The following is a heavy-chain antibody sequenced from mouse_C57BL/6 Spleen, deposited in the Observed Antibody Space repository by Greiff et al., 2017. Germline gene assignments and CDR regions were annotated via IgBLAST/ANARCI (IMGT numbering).Heavy chain of an antibody. J-gene: IGHJ1*03. D-gene: IGHD1-1*01. CDR1: GYTFTEYS. CDR3: ARDGYYYGRSPYWDFEG. CDR2: IYPGSGSI. Sequence: QVQLKQSGAELVKPGASVKLSCKASGYTFTEYSIHWVKQRSGQGLEWIGWIYPGSGSINYNEKFKDKATLTADKSSSTVYMELSRLTSEDSAVYFCARDGYYYGRSPYWDFEGWGTGTTVTVSS. V-gene: IGHV1-62-2*01.